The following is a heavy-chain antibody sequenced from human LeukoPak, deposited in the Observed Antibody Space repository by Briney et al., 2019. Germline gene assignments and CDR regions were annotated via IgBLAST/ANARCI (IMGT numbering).Heavy chain of an antibody. J-gene: IGHJ3*02. CDR2: ISAYNGNT. Sequence: GASVKVSCKASGYTFTSYGISWVRQAPGQGLEWMGWISAYNGNTNYAQKLQGRVTMTTDTSTSTAYMELRSLRSDDTAVYYCARDVLVVVAQMAFDIWGQGTMVTVSS. D-gene: IGHD2-15*01. CDR1: GYTFTSYG. V-gene: IGHV1-18*01. CDR3: ARDVLVVVAQMAFDI.